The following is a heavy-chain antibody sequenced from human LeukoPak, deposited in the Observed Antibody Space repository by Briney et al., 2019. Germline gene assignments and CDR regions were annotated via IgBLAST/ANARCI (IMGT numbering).Heavy chain of an antibody. CDR1: GYTFTSYG. CDR2: ISAYNGNT. CDR3: ARDLRRDTSGWNSQAVLDY. Sequence: ASVKVSCKASGYTFTSYGISWVRQAPGQGLEWMGWISAYNGNTNYAQKKLQGRVTMTTDTSTSTAYMELRSLRSDDTAVYYCARDLRRDTSGWNSQAVLDYWGQGTLVTVSS. V-gene: IGHV1-18*01. J-gene: IGHJ4*02. D-gene: IGHD6-19*01.